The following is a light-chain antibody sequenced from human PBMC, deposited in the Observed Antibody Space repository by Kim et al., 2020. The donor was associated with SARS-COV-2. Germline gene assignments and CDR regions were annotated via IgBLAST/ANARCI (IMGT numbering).Light chain of an antibody. V-gene: IGKV1-5*01. CDR2: DAS. J-gene: IGKJ2*01. CDR3: QQYNSYSYT. CDR1: QSISNW. Sequence: SASVGDRVIIPCRASQSISNWLAWYQQKPGKAPKLLIYDASSLESGVPSRFSGSGSGTEFTLAISSLQPDDFATYYCQQYNSYSYTFGQGTKLEI.